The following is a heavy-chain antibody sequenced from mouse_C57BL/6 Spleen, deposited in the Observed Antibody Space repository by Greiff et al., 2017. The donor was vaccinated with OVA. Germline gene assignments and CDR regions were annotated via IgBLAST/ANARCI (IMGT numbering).Heavy chain of an antibody. V-gene: IGHV1-54*01. CDR3: ARDGDYSNLFAY. D-gene: IGHD2-5*01. J-gene: IGHJ3*01. CDR1: GYAFTNYL. CDR2: INPGSGGT. Sequence: VKLQESGAELVRPGTSVKVSCKASGYAFTNYLIEWVKQRPGQGLEWIGVINPGSGGTNYNEKFKGKATLTADKSSSTAYMQLSSLTSEDSAVYFCARDGDYSNLFAYWGQGTLVTVSA.